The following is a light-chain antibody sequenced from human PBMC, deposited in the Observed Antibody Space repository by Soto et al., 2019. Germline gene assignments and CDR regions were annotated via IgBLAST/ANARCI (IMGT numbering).Light chain of an antibody. CDR3: QQNYTPPFT. V-gene: IGKV1-39*01. Sequence: DIQMTQSPSSLSASVGDPVAITCRASQTITFYLNWYQQEPGKPPKLLIYGANTLQGGVPSRFSAGGSGTDCTLTSNNLQPEDVATYYCQQNYTPPFTFGQGTKLQIK. CDR2: GAN. J-gene: IGKJ2*01. CDR1: QTITFY.